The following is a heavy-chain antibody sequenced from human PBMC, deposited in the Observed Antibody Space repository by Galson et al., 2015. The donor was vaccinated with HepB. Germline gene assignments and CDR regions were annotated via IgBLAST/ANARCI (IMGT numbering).Heavy chain of an antibody. CDR1: GGSFSGYY. CDR3: ARGYGSGSYTDCFDY. CDR2: INHSGSA. J-gene: IGHJ4*02. D-gene: IGHD3-10*01. V-gene: IGHV4-34*01. Sequence: SETLSLTCAVYGGSFSGYYWSWVRQPPAKGLEWIGEINHSGSAKYNPSLKSRVTISVDTSKSQFSLQLSSVTAADTAVYYCARGYGSGSYTDCFDYWGQGTLVTVSS.